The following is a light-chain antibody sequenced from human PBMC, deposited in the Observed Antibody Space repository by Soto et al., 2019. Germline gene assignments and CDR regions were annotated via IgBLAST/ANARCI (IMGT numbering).Light chain of an antibody. V-gene: IGLV1-40*01. CDR3: QSYENSRTGFYV. J-gene: IGLJ1*01. Sequence: QAVVTQPPSVSGAPGQRVTLSCTGSNSDIGAGFDVHWYQHLPGTAPKLLIYGNTNRPSGVPGRFSGSKSGTSASLVITGLQAEDEADYYCQSYENSRTGFYVFGTGTKMTVL. CDR2: GNT. CDR1: NSDIGAGFD.